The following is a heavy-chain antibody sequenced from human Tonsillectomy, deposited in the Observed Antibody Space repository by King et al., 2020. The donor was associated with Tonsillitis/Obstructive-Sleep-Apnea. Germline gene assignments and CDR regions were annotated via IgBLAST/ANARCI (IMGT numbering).Heavy chain of an antibody. D-gene: IGHD2-2*01. CDR2: IRSKAYGGTT. J-gene: IGHJ4*02. V-gene: IGHV3-49*04. CDR3: TGVVVVSGFDY. CDR1: GFTLGDYA. Sequence: VQLVESGGGLVQPGRSLRLSCTASGFTLGDYAMSWVRQAPGKGLEWVGFIRSKAYGGTTEYAASVKGRFTISRDDSKSIAYLQMNSLKTEDTAVYYCTGVVVVSGFDYWGQGTLVTVSS.